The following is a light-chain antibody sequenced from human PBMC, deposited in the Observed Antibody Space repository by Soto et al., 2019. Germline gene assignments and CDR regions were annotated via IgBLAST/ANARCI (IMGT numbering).Light chain of an antibody. J-gene: IGKJ2*01. CDR1: QSVLYSANNKNY. V-gene: IGKV4-1*01. Sequence: DIVMTQSPDSLAVSLGERATINCKSSQSVLYSANNKNYLAWYQQKPGQPPKLLIDWASTRESGFPDRLSGSGSVPDVTLTSSSLQAEDVAVYYCQQDYSTPYTFGQGTKLEIK. CDR3: QQDYSTPYT. CDR2: WAS.